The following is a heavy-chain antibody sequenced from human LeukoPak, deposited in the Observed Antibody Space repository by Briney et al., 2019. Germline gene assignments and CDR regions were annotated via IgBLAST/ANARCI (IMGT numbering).Heavy chain of an antibody. CDR3: AKALGRASIDY. Sequence: GGSLRLSCAASGFTFSSYGMSWVRQPPGKGLEWVSGISATGGSTNYADSVKGRFTISRDNSKNTLYLQMNSLRAEDTAVCYCAKALGRASIDYWGQGTPVTVSS. V-gene: IGHV3-23*01. D-gene: IGHD7-27*01. J-gene: IGHJ4*02. CDR2: ISATGGST. CDR1: GFTFSSYG.